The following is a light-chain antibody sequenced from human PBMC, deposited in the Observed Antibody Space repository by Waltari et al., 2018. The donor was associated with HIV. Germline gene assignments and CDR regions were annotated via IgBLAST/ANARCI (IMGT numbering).Light chain of an antibody. CDR1: SSNIGSNY. CDR3: AAWDDSLSGLWV. Sequence: QSVLTQPPSASGTPGQRVTISCSGSSSNIGSNYVYWYQQLPGTAPKLLIYRNKPRPSGVPDRFSGSKSGTSASLAIRGLRSEDEADYYCAAWDDSLSGLWVFGGGTKLTVL. CDR2: RNK. V-gene: IGLV1-47*01. J-gene: IGLJ3*02.